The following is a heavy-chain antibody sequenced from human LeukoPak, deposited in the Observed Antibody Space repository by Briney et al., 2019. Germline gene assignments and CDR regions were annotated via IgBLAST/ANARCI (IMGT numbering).Heavy chain of an antibody. D-gene: IGHD1-26*01. V-gene: IGHV1-24*01. CDR1: GYTLTELS. CDR3: ATESYSGSYLYAFDI. Sequence: ASVKVSCKVSGYTLTELSIHWVRQAPGKGLEWMGGFDPRDGETIYAQKFQGRVTMTEDTSTDTAYMELSSLRSEDTAVYYCATESYSGSYLYAFDIWGQGTMVTVSS. CDR2: FDPRDGET. J-gene: IGHJ3*02.